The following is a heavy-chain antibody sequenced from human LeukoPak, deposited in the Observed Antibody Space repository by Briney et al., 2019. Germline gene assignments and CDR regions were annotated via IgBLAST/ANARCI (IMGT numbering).Heavy chain of an antibody. D-gene: IGHD3-22*01. J-gene: IGHJ3*02. Sequence: PGGSLRLSCAASGFTVSSNYMSWVRQAPGKGLEWVSSISSSSSYIYYADSVKGRFTISRDNAKNSLYLQMNSLRAEDTAVYYCARDSTSIDRDAFDIWGQGTMVTVSS. CDR3: ARDSTSIDRDAFDI. V-gene: IGHV3-21*01. CDR2: ISSSSSYI. CDR1: GFTVSSNY.